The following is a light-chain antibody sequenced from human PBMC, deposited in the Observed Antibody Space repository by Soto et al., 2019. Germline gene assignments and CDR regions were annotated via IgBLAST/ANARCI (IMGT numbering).Light chain of an antibody. J-gene: IGKJ4*01. CDR1: QSIGSY. CDR3: QQLNKYPST. Sequence: LTQSPGTLSLSPGERATLSCRASQSIGSYLGWYQQKPGKAPKLLIYGASTLQSGVPSRFSGSGSGTDFTLTISSLQPEDFATYYCQQLNKYPSTFGGGTKVEIK. CDR2: GAS. V-gene: IGKV1-9*01.